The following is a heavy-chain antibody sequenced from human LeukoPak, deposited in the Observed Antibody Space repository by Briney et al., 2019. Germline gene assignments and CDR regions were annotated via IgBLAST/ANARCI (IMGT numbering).Heavy chain of an antibody. V-gene: IGHV4-59*08. J-gene: IGHJ5*02. D-gene: IGHD1-20*01. CDR3: ARSAGITGTRAWFDH. Sequence: KPSETLSLTCTVSARFTSSYYWSWIRQPPGKGLEWIGYIYYSGSTTYNPSVKSRVTITVNTSKNQFSLKLSSVTAADTAVYYCARSAGITGTRAWFDHWGQGTLVTVSS. CDR2: IYYSGST. CDR1: ARFTSSYY.